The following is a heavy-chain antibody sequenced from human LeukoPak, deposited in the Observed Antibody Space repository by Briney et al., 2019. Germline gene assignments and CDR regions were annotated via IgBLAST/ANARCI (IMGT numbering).Heavy chain of an antibody. Sequence: GGSLRLSCAASGFTFSRYAMSWVRQAPGKGLEWVSAISGSGGSTYYADSVKGRFTISRDNSKNTLYLQMNSLRAEDTAVYYCAKDRYYGRTASDYWGQGTLVTVSS. CDR2: ISGSGGST. CDR3: AKDRYYGRTASDY. V-gene: IGHV3-23*01. CDR1: GFTFSRYA. D-gene: IGHD3-10*01. J-gene: IGHJ4*02.